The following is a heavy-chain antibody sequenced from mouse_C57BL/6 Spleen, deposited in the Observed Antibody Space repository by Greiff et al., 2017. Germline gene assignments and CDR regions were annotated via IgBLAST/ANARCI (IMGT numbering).Heavy chain of an antibody. CDR2: INYDGSST. CDR1: GFTFSDYY. D-gene: IGHD1-1*01. CDR3: ARDGYYGSSYDYAMDY. J-gene: IGHJ4*01. V-gene: IGHV5-16*01. Sequence: DVMLVESEGGLVQPGSSMKLSCTASGFTFSDYYMAWVRQVPETGLEWVANINYDGSSTYYLDSLKSRFIISRDNAKNILYLHMSSLKSEDTATYYCARDGYYGSSYDYAMDYWGQGTSVTVSS.